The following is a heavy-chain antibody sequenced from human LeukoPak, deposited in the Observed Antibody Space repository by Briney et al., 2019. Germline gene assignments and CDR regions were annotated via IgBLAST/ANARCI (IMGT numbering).Heavy chain of an antibody. J-gene: IGHJ3*02. CDR2: IKQDGSEK. CDR3: ARDKSIPNLDAFDI. D-gene: IGHD1-14*01. CDR1: GFTFRSYW. V-gene: IGHV3-7*05. Sequence: GGSLRLSCAASGFTFRSYWMTWVRQAPGKGLEWVSNIKQDGSEKNYLDSVRGRFTISRDDARNSLYLQMDSLRVEDTAVYYCARDKSIPNLDAFDIWGQGTMVTVSS.